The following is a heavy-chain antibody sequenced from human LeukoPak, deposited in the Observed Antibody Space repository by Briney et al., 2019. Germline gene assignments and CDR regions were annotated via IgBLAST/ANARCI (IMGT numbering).Heavy chain of an antibody. CDR3: ARHQWGTTMVDY. J-gene: IGHJ4*02. Sequence: PSETLSLTCAVYGGSFSGYYWSWIRQPPGKGLEWIGEINHSGSTNYNPSLKSRVTISVDTSKNQFSLKLRSVTAADTAVYYCARHQWGTTMVDYWGQGTLVTVSS. CDR1: GGSFSGYY. V-gene: IGHV4-34*01. CDR2: INHSGST. D-gene: IGHD3-16*01.